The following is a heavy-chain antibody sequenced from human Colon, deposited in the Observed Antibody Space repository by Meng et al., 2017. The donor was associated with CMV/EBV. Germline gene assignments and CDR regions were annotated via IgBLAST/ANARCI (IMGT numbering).Heavy chain of an antibody. V-gene: IGHV4-39*07. CDR3: ATDYGDYYFDR. CDR1: GGSISSSTYY. CDR2: IYYSGYT. J-gene: IGHJ4*02. Sequence: QPQLPESGPGLVKPSETLSLTCTVSGGSISSSTYYWGWIRQTPGRGLEWIGNIYYSGYTYYNPSLKSRLTISVDTSKNQFSLKLTSVTAADTAVYYCATDYGDYYFDRWGQGTLVTVSS. D-gene: IGHD4-17*01.